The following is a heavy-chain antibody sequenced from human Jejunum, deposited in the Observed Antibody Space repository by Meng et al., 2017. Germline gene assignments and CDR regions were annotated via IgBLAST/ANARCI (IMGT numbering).Heavy chain of an antibody. CDR3: ARALGTYGTFFDY. V-gene: IGHV4-4*02. D-gene: IGHD2-8*01. CDR1: GDSITSSNW. CDR2: IFHTGST. Sequence: QQQECGPGLVKPSGPLLLPCAFSGDSITSSNWWSWVRQPPGKGLEWIGEIFHTGSTNYNPSLRSRLTISVDKSKNQFSLKLSSVTAADTAVYYCARALGTYGTFFDYWGQGTLVTVSS. J-gene: IGHJ4*02.